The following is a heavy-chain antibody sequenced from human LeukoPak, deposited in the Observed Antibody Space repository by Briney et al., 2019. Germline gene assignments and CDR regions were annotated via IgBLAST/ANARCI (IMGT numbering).Heavy chain of an antibody. CDR2: MDPTGSQK. D-gene: IGHD1-1*01. CDR3: AIWTSGNY. CDR1: QLTFNGSW. V-gene: IGHV3-7*01. Sequence: GGSLRLSCADSQLTFNGSWMNWVRQAPGKGLEWVANMDPTGSQKRYVDSVKGRLTISKDNPGTSLYLDMHSLRAEDTAIYYCAIWTSGNYWGQGTLVTVSS. J-gene: IGHJ4*02.